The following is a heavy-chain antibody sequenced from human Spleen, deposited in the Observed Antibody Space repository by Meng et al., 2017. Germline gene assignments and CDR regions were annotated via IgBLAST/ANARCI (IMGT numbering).Heavy chain of an antibody. V-gene: IGHV4-4*02. CDR2: IYHSGST. CDR3: ARGPTTMAHDFDY. D-gene: IGHD4-11*01. Sequence: QVPLQEAGPGLVNPSGTLSLTCAVSGGSISSRNWWSWVRQPPGKGLEWIGEIYHSGSTNYNPSLKSRVTISVDTSQNNLSLKLSSVTVADSAVYYCARGPTTMAHDFDYWGQGTLVTVSS. J-gene: IGHJ4*02. CDR1: GGSISSRNW.